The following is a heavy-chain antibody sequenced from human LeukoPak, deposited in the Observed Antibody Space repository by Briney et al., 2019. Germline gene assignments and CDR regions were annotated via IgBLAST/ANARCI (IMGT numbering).Heavy chain of an antibody. CDR1: GFTFSSYA. CDR3: ARAVPSGELWFGELLPYFDY. J-gene: IGHJ4*02. D-gene: IGHD3-10*01. V-gene: IGHV3-48*04. Sequence: GGSLRLSCAASGFTFSSYAMSWVRQAPGKGLEWVSYISSSGSTIYYADSVKGRFTISRDNAKNSLYLQMNSLRAEDTAVYYCARAVPSGELWFGELLPYFDYWGQGTLVTVSS. CDR2: ISSSGSTI.